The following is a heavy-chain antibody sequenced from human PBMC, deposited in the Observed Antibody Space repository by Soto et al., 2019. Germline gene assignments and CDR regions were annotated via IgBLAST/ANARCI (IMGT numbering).Heavy chain of an antibody. D-gene: IGHD5-18*01. CDR2: INPSGGST. CDR1: GYTFTIYY. Sequence: GASLKVSCKASGYTFTIYYMHWVRQAPGQGLEWMGIINPSGGSTSYAQKFQGRVTMTRDTSTSTVYMELSSLRSEDTAVYYCARALGYSYGAYYYYYGMDVWGQGTTVTVSS. V-gene: IGHV1-46*01. CDR3: ARALGYSYGAYYYYYGMDV. J-gene: IGHJ6*02.